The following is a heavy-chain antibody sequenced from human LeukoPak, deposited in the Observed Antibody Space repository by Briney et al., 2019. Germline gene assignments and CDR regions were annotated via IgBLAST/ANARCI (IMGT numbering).Heavy chain of an antibody. V-gene: IGHV4-34*01. CDR2: INHSGST. CDR3: ARVLRYCSSTSCRDY. J-gene: IGHJ4*02. Sequence: SETLSLTCAVYGGSFSGYYWSWIRHPPGKGLELIGEINHSGSTNYNPSLKSRVTISVDTSKNQFSLKLSSVTAADTAVYYCARVLRYCSSTSCRDYWGQGTLVTVSS. CDR1: GGSFSGYY. D-gene: IGHD2-2*01.